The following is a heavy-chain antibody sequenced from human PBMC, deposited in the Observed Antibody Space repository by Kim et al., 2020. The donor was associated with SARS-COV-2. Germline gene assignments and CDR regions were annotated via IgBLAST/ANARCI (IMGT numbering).Heavy chain of an antibody. CDR3: ARDAGGIVVVVAATRHGMDV. Sequence: GGSLRLSCAASGFTFSSYSMNWVRQAPGKGLEWVSSISSSSSYIYYADSVKGRFTISRDNAKKSLYLQMNSLRAEDTAVYYCARDAGGIVVVVAATRHGMDVWGQGTTVTVSS. CDR2: ISSSSSYI. CDR1: GFTFSSYS. V-gene: IGHV3-21*01. D-gene: IGHD2-15*01. J-gene: IGHJ6*02.